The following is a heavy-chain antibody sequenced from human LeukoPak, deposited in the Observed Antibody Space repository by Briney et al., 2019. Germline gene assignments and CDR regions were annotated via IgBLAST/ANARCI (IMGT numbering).Heavy chain of an antibody. CDR1: GGSISSYY. V-gene: IGHV4-59*01. D-gene: IGHD3-3*01. CDR2: IYYSGST. Sequence: SETLSLTCTVSGGSISSYYWSWIRQPPGKGLEWIGYIYYSGSTNYNPSLKSRVTISVDTSKNQFSLKLSSVTAADTAVYYCARDRGFWSGFHLNWFDPWGLGTLVTVSS. J-gene: IGHJ5*02. CDR3: ARDRGFWSGFHLNWFDP.